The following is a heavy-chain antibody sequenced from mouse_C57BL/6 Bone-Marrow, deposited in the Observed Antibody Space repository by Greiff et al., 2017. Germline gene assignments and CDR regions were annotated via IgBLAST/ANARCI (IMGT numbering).Heavy chain of an antibody. CDR1: GYTFTSYG. CDR3: ARRGYGSSSSYAMDY. J-gene: IGHJ4*01. Sequence: QVQLQQSGAELARPGASVKLSCKASGYTFTSYGISWVKQRTGQGLEWIGEIYPRSGNTYYNEKFKGKATLTADKSSSTAYMELRSLTSEDSAVYFCARRGYGSSSSYAMDYWGRGTSVTVTS. V-gene: IGHV1-81*01. D-gene: IGHD1-1*01. CDR2: IYPRSGNT.